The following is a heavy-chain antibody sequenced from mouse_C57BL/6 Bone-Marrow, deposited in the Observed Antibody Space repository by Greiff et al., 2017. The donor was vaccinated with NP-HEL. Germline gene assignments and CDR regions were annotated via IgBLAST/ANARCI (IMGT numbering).Heavy chain of an antibody. Sequence: QVQLKESGPELVKPGASVKISCKASGYAFSSSWMNWVKQRPGKGLEWIGRIYPGDGDTNYNGKFKGKATLSAAKSSSTAHTQLSSLTSEDAAVFFCAPILYYYGSGSFAYWGRGTLVTVSA. CDR2: IYPGDGDT. V-gene: IGHV1-82*01. D-gene: IGHD1-1*01. J-gene: IGHJ3*01. CDR1: GYAFSSSW. CDR3: APILYYYGSGSFAY.